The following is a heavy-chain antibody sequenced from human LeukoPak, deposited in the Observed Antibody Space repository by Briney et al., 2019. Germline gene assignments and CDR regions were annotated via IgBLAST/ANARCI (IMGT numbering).Heavy chain of an antibody. CDR1: GGSINSYY. J-gene: IGHJ5*02. D-gene: IGHD2-21*01. V-gene: IGHV4-59*01. CDR2: IYYSGST. CDR3: ASGGGAVDWFDP. Sequence: SETLSLTCTVSGGSINSYYWSWIRQPPGRGLEWIGYIYYSGSTNYNPSLKSRVTISVDTSKNQFSLKLSSETAADTAVYYCASGGGAVDWFDPWGQGTLVTVSS.